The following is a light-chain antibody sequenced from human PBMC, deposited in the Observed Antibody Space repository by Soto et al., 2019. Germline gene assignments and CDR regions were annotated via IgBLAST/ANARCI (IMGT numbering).Light chain of an antibody. CDR1: QSISSY. CDR2: AAS. J-gene: IGKJ1*01. V-gene: IGKV1-5*01. CDR3: QQYNSYSGT. Sequence: DIQMTQSPSSLSASVGDRVTITCRASQSISSYLNWYQQKPGKAPKLLIYAASSLESGVPSRFSGSGSGTEFTLTIRSLQPDDFATYYCQQYNSYSGTFGQGTKVDIK.